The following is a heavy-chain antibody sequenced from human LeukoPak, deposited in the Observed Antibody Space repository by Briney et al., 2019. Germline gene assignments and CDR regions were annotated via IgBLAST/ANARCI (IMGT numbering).Heavy chain of an antibody. D-gene: IGHD2-2*01. CDR1: GFTFSTYS. Sequence: GGSLRLSCAASGFTFSTYSMNWVRQAPGKGLEWVSYISSSLSSIYYADSVKGRFTISRDNAKNSLYLQMNSLRAEDTAVYYCARGGYCSSSVCYSLNAFDIWGQGTMFTVSS. V-gene: IGHV3-48*04. J-gene: IGHJ3*02. CDR2: ISSSLSSI. CDR3: ARGGYCSSSVCYSLNAFDI.